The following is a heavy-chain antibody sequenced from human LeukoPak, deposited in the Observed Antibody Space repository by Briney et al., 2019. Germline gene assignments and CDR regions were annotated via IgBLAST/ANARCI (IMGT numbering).Heavy chain of an antibody. CDR2: IYTSGST. Sequence: SETLSLTCTVSGGSISSGSYYWSWIRQPPGKGLEWIGRIYTSGSTNYNPSLKSRVTISVDTSKNQFSLKLSSVTAADTAVYYCARGLSDDILTDYYYYYMDVWGKGTTVTVSS. D-gene: IGHD3-9*01. J-gene: IGHJ6*03. CDR1: GGSISSGSYY. CDR3: ARGLSDDILTDYYYYYMDV. V-gene: IGHV4-61*02.